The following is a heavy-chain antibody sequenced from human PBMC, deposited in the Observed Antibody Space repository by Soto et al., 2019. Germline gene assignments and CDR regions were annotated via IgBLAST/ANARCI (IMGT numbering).Heavy chain of an antibody. J-gene: IGHJ4*02. CDR2: LRSSGLTI. Sequence: PGGYLGLSCAASGFRFRSSSVDWVRQTPRRGLEWVSYLRSSGLTIHYADSVEGRFAISRDNSKNTLYLQMNSLRAEDTAVYYCAKGPKYSSGCTYYWGQGTLVTVSS. V-gene: IGHV3-48*01. CDR3: AKGPKYSSGCTYY. D-gene: IGHD6-19*01. CDR1: GFRFRSSS.